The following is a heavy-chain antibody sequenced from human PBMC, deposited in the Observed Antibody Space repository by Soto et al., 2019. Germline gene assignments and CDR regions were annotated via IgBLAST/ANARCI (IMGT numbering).Heavy chain of an antibody. Sequence: QVKLVESGGGVVQPGRSLRLSCAASGFNVSAYTMHWVRQAPGKGLEWVAVISSDGNHKYYTDSVKGRFTISRDTSTNTLYLQMNRLIAEDTAVYYCARWEQPLFDYWGRGTLVPFSS. J-gene: IGHJ4*02. CDR2: ISSDGNHK. V-gene: IGHV3-30-3*01. CDR3: ARWEQPLFDY. CDR1: GFNVSAYT. D-gene: IGHD1-26*01.